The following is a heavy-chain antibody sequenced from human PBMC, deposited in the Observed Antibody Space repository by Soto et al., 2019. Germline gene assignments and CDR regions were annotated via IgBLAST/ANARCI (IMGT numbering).Heavy chain of an antibody. D-gene: IGHD2-8*01. J-gene: IGHJ4*02. CDR1: GGSISSGGYY. CDR3: ASRTDFGYCTNGVCFGFFDY. CDR2: IYYSGST. Sequence: TLSLTCTVSGGSISSGGYYWSWIRQHPGKGLEWIGYIYYSGSTYYNPSLESRVTISVDTSKNQFSLKLSSVTAADTAVYYCASRTDFGYCTNGVCFGFFDYWGQGTLVTVSS. V-gene: IGHV4-31*03.